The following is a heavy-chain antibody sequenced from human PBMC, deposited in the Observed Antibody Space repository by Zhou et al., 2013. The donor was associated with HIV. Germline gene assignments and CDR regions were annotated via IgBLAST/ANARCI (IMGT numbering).Heavy chain of an antibody. D-gene: IGHD2-21*02. Sequence: QVQLVQSGAEVKKPGSSVKVSCKASGGTFSSYAISWVRQAPGQGLEWMGRIMPIIRTAQYAQKFQGRVTLTADKSTTTAYMELSSLTSEDTALYYCASHTSVVTAGTFDVWGQGTMVTVSS. J-gene: IGHJ3*01. CDR1: GGTFSSYA. CDR2: IMPIIRTA. CDR3: ASHTSVVTAGTFDV. V-gene: IGHV1-69*04.